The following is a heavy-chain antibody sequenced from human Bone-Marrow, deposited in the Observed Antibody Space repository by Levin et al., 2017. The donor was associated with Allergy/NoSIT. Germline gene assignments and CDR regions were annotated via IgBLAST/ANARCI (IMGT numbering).Heavy chain of an antibody. Sequence: PSETLSLTCAVSGGSVSSGAYSWSWIRQPPGKGLEWIGYIFHSGSSHYNPSLKSRVTISLDRSKNQFSLMLTSMTAADTAVYYCARGRDASGSGNDAFDIWGQGTMVTVS. CDR1: GGSVSSGAYS. CDR3: ARGRDASGSGNDAFDI. V-gene: IGHV4-30-2*01. J-gene: IGHJ3*02. D-gene: IGHD3-10*01. CDR2: IFHSGSS.